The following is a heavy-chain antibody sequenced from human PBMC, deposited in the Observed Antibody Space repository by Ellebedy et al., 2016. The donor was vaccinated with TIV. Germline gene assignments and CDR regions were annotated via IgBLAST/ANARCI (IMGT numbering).Heavy chain of an antibody. J-gene: IGHJ4*02. V-gene: IGHV1-46*01. CDR1: GYTFTTYY. D-gene: IGHD3-10*01. CDR3: ARAFYGSGARFDY. Sequence: ASVKVSCKASGYTFTTYYIHWVRQAPGQGLEWMGVVNPSGGSATYAQAFQGRVTMTRDTSTSTVYMEFNSLRSEDTAVYFCARAFYGSGARFDYWGQGTLVTVSS. CDR2: VNPSGGSA.